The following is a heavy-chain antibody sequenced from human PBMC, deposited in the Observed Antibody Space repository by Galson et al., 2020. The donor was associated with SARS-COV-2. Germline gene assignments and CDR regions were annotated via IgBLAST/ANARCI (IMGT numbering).Heavy chain of an antibody. CDR2: FYYSGHT. J-gene: IGHJ4*02. D-gene: IGHD2-21*01. CDR1: GGSIRSYY. V-gene: IGHV4-59*01. CDR3: ARVDCGGDCYPDS. Sequence: SETLSLTCTVSGGSIRSYYWSWIRQSPGKGLEWIGNFYYSGHTNYSPSLKRRVTMSIDTSRNQFSLNLTSVTAADTAVYYCARVDCGGDCYPDSWGQGTLVTVSS.